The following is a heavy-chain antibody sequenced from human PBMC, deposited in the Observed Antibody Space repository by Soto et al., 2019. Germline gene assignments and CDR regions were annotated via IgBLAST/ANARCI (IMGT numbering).Heavy chain of an antibody. J-gene: IGHJ6*02. CDR1: GFTFSSYA. D-gene: IGHD5-12*01. CDR2: ISGSGGST. Sequence: EVQLLESGGGLVQPGGSLRLSCAASGFTFSSYAMSWVRQAPGKGLEWVSAISGSGGSTYYADSVKGRFTISRDNSKNTLYLQRNSLRAEDPAVYYCAKGRTTSGYVYDGMDVWGQGTRSPSP. CDR3: AKGRTTSGYVYDGMDV. V-gene: IGHV3-23*01.